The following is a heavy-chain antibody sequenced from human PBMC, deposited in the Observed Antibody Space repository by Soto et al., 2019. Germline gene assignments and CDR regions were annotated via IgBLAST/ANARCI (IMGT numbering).Heavy chain of an antibody. D-gene: IGHD3-3*01. J-gene: IGHJ4*02. Sequence: GXSVKGSCKAAGGSLSSYAISWVRQAPGQGLEWMGGIIPIFGTANYAQKFQGRVTITADESTSTAYMELSSLRSEDTAVYYCATQNSSYSHRFLEWLQDHDYFDYWAQGTLVTVSS. CDR1: GGSLSSYA. CDR3: ATQNSSYSHRFLEWLQDHDYFDY. V-gene: IGHV1-69*01. CDR2: IIPIFGTA.